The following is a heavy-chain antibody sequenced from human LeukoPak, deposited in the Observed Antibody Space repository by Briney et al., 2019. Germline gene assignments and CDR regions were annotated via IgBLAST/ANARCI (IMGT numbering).Heavy chain of an antibody. D-gene: IGHD1-26*01. CDR3: AKGGSPYYFDY. CDR2: ISGSGGST. Sequence: GGSLRLSCAASGFTFSSYAMSWIRQAPGKGLEWVSAISGSGGSTYYADSVKVRFTISRDNSKNTLYLQMNSLRAEDTAVYYCAKGGSPYYFDYWGRGTLVTVSS. V-gene: IGHV3-23*01. CDR1: GFTFSSYA. J-gene: IGHJ4*02.